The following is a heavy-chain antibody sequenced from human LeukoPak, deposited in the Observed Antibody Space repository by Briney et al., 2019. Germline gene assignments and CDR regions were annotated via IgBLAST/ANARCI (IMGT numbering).Heavy chain of an antibody. Sequence: PETRSLTCAAYGGSFSGYYGGWIRQPPGRGLEWIGEINQSGTTKYHPTLKSPVTISVNTSKIQFSLMLSSVTAADTAVYYCARFDAYDFWSGSPYYFDYWGQGTLVTVSS. V-gene: IGHV4-34*01. CDR3: ARFDAYDFWSGSPYYFDY. CDR1: GGSFSGYY. CDR2: INQSGTT. J-gene: IGHJ4*01. D-gene: IGHD3-3*01.